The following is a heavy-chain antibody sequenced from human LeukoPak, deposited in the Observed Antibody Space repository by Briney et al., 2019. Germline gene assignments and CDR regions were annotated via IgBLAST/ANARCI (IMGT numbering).Heavy chain of an antibody. J-gene: IGHJ5*01. CDR2: INHSGST. Sequence: SETLSLTCAVYGGSFSGYYWSWIRQPPGKGLEWIGEINHSGSTNYNPSLKSRVTISVDTSKNQFSLKLSSVTAADTAVYYCARGPRRYISSWLDSWGQGTLVTVSS. CDR3: ARGPRRYISSWLDS. CDR1: GGSFSGYY. V-gene: IGHV4-34*01. D-gene: IGHD6-13*01.